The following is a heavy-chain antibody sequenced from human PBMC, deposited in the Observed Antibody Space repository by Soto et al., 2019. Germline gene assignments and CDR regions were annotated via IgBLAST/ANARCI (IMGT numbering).Heavy chain of an antibody. CDR1: GFTFSSYA. CDR2: ISGSGGST. CDR3: TKLREGDAFDI. Sequence: EVQLLESGGGLVQPVGSLRLSCAASGFTFSSYAMSWVRQAPGKGLEWVSAISGSGGSTYYADSVKGRYTIARDNSKSALYQQLNSLRAEDTAVYYCTKLREGDAFDIWGQGTMVTVS. V-gene: IGHV3-23*01. D-gene: IGHD3-3*01. J-gene: IGHJ3*02.